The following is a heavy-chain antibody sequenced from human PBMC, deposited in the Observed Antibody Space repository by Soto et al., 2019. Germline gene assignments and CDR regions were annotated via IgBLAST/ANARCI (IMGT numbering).Heavy chain of an antibody. CDR1: GGSISSGGYY. Sequence: QVQLQESGPGLVKPSQTLSLTCTVSGGSISSGGYYWSWIRQHPGKGLEWIGYIYYSGSTYYNPSLKSRVTISVDTSKNQFSLKLSSVTAADTAVYYCARDLSRRGIAARSAPDVWGQGTTVTVSS. CDR3: ARDLSRRGIAARSAPDV. J-gene: IGHJ6*02. D-gene: IGHD6-6*01. V-gene: IGHV4-31*03. CDR2: IYYSGST.